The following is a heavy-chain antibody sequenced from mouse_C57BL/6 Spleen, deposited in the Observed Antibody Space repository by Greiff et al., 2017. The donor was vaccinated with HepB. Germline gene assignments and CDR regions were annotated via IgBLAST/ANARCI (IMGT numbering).Heavy chain of an antibody. CDR1: GYTFTDYY. D-gene: IGHD1-1*01. Sequence: EVQLQQSGPVLVKPGASVKMSCKASGYTFTDYYMNWVKQSHGKSLEWIGVINPYNGGTSYNQKFKGKATLTVDKSSSTAYMELNSLTSEDSAVYYCARGGYSYYYGSSDYWGQGTTLTVSS. J-gene: IGHJ2*01. V-gene: IGHV1-19*01. CDR2: INPYNGGT. CDR3: ARGGYSYYYGSSDY.